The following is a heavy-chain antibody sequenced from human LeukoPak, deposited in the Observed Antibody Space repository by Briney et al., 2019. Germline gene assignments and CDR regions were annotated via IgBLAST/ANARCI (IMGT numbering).Heavy chain of an antibody. CDR2: IYYSGST. V-gene: IGHV4-61*01. CDR3: AREQVVQLWLRIFDY. J-gene: IGHJ4*02. Sequence: PSKTLSLTCTVSGGSVSSGSYYWSWIRQPPGKGLEWIGYIYYSGSTNYNPSLKSRVTISVDTSKNQFSLKLSSVTAADTAVYYCAREQVVQLWLRIFDYWGQGTLVTVSS. D-gene: IGHD5-18*01. CDR1: GGSVSSGSYY.